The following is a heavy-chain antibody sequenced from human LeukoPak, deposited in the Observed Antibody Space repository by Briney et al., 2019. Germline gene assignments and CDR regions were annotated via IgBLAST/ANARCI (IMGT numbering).Heavy chain of an antibody. J-gene: IGHJ1*01. D-gene: IGHD3-22*01. V-gene: IGHV4-59*01. CDR1: GGSISSYY. Sequence: SETLSLTCTVSGGSISSYYWSWIRQPPGKGLEWIGYIYYSGSTNYNPSLKSRVTISVDTSKNQFSLKLSSVTAADTAVYYCATFPVEVDYCDSSGPFQHWGQGTLVTVSS. CDR3: ATFPVEVDYCDSSGPFQH. CDR2: IYYSGST.